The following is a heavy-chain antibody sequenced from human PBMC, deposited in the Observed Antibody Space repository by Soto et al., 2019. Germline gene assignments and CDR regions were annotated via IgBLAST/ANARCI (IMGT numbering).Heavy chain of an antibody. CDR1: GFSFSTYA. D-gene: IGHD6-13*01. V-gene: IGHV3-23*01. CDR3: AKDQAAAGTISRYFQH. J-gene: IGHJ1*01. CDR2: ISGSGGTT. Sequence: EVQLLESGGGLVQPEGSLRLSCAASGFSFSTYAMSWVRQAPGKGLERVSGISGSGGTTYYADSVKGRFTISRDNSKNTLYLQVNSLRAEDTAVYYCAKDQAAAGTISRYFQHWGQGTLVTVSS.